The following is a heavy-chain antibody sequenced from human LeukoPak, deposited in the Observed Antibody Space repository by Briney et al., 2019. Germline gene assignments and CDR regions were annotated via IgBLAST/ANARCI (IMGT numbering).Heavy chain of an antibody. CDR1: GGSISSYY. CDR2: IYYSGST. Sequence: PSETLSLTCTVSGGSISSYYWSWIRQPPGKGLEWLGYIYYSGSTNYNPSLKSRVAISVDTSKNQFSLKLSSVTAADTAVYYCARGLRKDIYYYYYYMDVWGKGTTVTVSS. CDR3: ARGLRKDIYYYYYYMDV. V-gene: IGHV4-59*08. J-gene: IGHJ6*03.